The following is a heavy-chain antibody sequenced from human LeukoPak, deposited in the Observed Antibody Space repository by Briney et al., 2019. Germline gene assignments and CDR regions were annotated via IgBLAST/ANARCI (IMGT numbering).Heavy chain of an antibody. CDR3: AKPPFSDSSGFAN. J-gene: IGHJ4*01. V-gene: IGHV3-23*01. D-gene: IGHD3-22*01. CDR1: GFTFSSYV. Sequence: GGSLRLSCAASGFTFSSYVMSWVRQAPGKGLEWVSAIRGSGGNTYYADSVNGRFTISRDNSKNTLFLQMNSLRAEDTAVYYCAKPPFSDSSGFANWGHGTLVTVSS. CDR2: IRGSGGNT.